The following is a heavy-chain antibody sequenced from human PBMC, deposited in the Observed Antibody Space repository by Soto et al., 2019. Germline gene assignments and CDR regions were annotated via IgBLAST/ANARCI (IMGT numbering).Heavy chain of an antibody. Sequence: RASVKVSCKASGYTFTGYYLYWVRQAPGQGLEWLGWINPNSRGTNYAQKFQGRVTMTSDTSISTAYMELSRLTCDDTAVYYCARRIVGPTDWFDPWGQGTLVTVSS. CDR2: INPNSRGT. CDR1: GYTFTGYY. V-gene: IGHV1-2*02. D-gene: IGHD1-26*01. CDR3: ARRIVGPTDWFDP. J-gene: IGHJ5*02.